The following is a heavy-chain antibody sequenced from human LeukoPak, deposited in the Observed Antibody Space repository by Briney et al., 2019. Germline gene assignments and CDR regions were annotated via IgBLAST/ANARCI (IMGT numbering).Heavy chain of an antibody. V-gene: IGHV4-34*01. CDR1: GGSFSGYY. Sequence: SETLSLTCAVYGGSFSGYYWSWIRQPPGKGLEWIGEINRSGSTNYNPSLKSRFTISVDTSKNRFSLRLSSVTAADTAVYYCARAPDYFYYYYMDVWGKGTTVTISS. CDR3: ARAPDYFYYYYMDV. CDR2: INRSGST. J-gene: IGHJ6*03.